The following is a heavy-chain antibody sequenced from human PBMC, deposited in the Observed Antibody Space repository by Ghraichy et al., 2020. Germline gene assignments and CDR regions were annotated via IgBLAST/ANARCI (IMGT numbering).Heavy chain of an antibody. V-gene: IGHV4-59*08. CDR1: GGSISSYY. CDR2: IYYSGST. D-gene: IGHD6-19*01. Sequence: SQTLSLTCTVSGGSISSYYWSWIRQPPGKGLEWIGYIYYSGSTNYNPSLKSRVTISVDTSKNQFSLKLSSVTAADTAVYYCASQQWLSLKDWFDPWGQGTLVTVSS. CDR3: ASQQWLSLKDWFDP. J-gene: IGHJ5*02.